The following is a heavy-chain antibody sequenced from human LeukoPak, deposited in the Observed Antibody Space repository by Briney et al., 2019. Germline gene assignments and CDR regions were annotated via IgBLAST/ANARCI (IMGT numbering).Heavy chain of an antibody. V-gene: IGHV4-59*01. CDR2: IYYSGST. D-gene: IGHD6-13*01. J-gene: IGHJ1*01. CDR1: GGSISSYY. CDR3: ARGQLASAAEYFQH. Sequence: SETLSLTCTVSGGSISSYYWSWIRRPPGKGLEWIGYIYYSGSTNYNPSLKSRVTISVDTSKNQFSLKLSSVTAADTAVYYCARGQLASAAEYFQHWGQGTLVTVSS.